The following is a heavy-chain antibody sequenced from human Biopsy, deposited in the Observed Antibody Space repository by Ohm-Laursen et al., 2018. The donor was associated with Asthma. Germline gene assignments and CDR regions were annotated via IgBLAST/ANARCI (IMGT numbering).Heavy chain of an antibody. V-gene: IGHV4-39*01. J-gene: IGHJ6*02. CDR3: VRGSSSWHHGPFHYYYGLDV. Sequence: SDTLSLTCSLSSGSGGYMRSGNYYWGWIRQPPGKGLEWIGSIYYSGTTYYNPSLESRVTVSADTSKNLFSLKPTSVTAADTAVYYCVRGSSSWHHGPFHYYYGLDVWGQGATATVSS. CDR1: SGSGGYMRSGNYY. CDR2: IYYSGTT. D-gene: IGHD6-13*01.